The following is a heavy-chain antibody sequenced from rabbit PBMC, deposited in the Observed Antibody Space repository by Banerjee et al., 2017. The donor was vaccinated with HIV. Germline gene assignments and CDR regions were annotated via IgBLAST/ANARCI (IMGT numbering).Heavy chain of an antibody. CDR3: ARGDTGSRHSPFNL. J-gene: IGHJ4*01. D-gene: IGHD1-1*01. Sequence: QSVEESGGDLVKPGTSLTLNCTASGFSLSSDYWTCWVRQAPGKGLEWIACIYTDSDGTWYASWVNGRFTITRSTSLNTVTLQMTSLTAADTATYFCARGDTGSRHSPFNLWGPGTLVTVS. CDR2: IYTDSDGT. V-gene: IGHV1S43*01. CDR1: GFSLSSDYW.